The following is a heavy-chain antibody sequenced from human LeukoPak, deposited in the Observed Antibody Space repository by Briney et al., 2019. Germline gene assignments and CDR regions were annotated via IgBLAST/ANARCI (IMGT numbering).Heavy chain of an antibody. CDR3: AAHRGSSGYHFDAFDF. V-gene: IGHV4-31*03. CDR1: GGSISSGAYY. D-gene: IGHD3-22*01. J-gene: IGHJ3*01. Sequence: PSQTLSLTCTVSGGSISSGAYYWSWIRQHPGKGLEWIGYIYYSGSTYYHSSLKSRFPISVDTSNNQFSLKLNSVTAADTAVYFCAAHRGSSGYHFDAFDFWGQGTMVIVSS. CDR2: IYYSGST.